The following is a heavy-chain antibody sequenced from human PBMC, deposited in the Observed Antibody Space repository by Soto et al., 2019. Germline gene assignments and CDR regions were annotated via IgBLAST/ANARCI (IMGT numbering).Heavy chain of an antibody. Sequence: GGSLRLSCAASGFTFSAYSMNWVRQAPGKGLEWVSYITSTSSPIYYADSVKGRFTTSRDNAKNSLYLELNSLRDEDTAVYYCARDTRSSHAFDIWGPGTMVTVPS. CDR3: ARDTRSSHAFDI. CDR1: GFTFSAYS. CDR2: ITSTSSPI. J-gene: IGHJ3*02. V-gene: IGHV3-48*02. D-gene: IGHD6-13*01.